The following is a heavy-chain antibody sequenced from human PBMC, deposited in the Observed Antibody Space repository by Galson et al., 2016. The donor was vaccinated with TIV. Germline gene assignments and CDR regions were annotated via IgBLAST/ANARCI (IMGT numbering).Heavy chain of an antibody. CDR1: GVTFSYFA. V-gene: IGHV1-69*13. Sequence: SVKVSCKASGVTFSYFAFSWVRQAPGQGLEWMGGIVPMFGTTNYAQKFQGRVTISADESTTTAYLELSSLRSEDTAVYYCARGRGIYDSSGYFLFDHCGRVTLVTVSS. CDR2: IVPMFGTT. CDR3: ARGRGIYDSSGYFLFDH. J-gene: IGHJ5*02. D-gene: IGHD3-22*01.